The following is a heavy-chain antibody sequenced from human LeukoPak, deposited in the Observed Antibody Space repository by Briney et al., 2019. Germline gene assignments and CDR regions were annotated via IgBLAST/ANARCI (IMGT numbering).Heavy chain of an antibody. V-gene: IGHV3-23*01. CDR1: GITLSNYG. J-gene: IGHJ4*02. CDR3: ARRGVVIRVILVGFHKEAFYFDS. D-gene: IGHD3-22*01. CDR2: ISDSGGST. Sequence: GGSLRLSCAVSGITLSNYGMSWVRQAPGKGLEWVAGISDSGGSTNYADSVKGRFTISRDNPKNTLYMQMNSLRAEDTAVYFCARRGVVIRVILVGFHKEAFYFDSWGQGALVTVSS.